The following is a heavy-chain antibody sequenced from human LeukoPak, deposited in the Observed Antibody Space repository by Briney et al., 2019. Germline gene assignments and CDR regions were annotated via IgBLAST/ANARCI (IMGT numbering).Heavy chain of an antibody. Sequence: GASVKVSCKASGYTFTGYYMHWVRQAPGQGLEWMGWINPNSGGTNYAQKFQGRVTMTRDTSISTAYMELSRLRSDDTAVYYCAREWPYDSSGYLRDALDIWGQGTMVTVSS. CDR2: INPNSGGT. CDR3: AREWPYDSSGYLRDALDI. D-gene: IGHD3-22*01. V-gene: IGHV1-2*02. J-gene: IGHJ3*02. CDR1: GYTFTGYY.